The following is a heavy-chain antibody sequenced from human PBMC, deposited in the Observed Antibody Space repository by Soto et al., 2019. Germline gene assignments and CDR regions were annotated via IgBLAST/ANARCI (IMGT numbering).Heavy chain of an antibody. CDR2: FDPEDGET. D-gene: IGHD6-19*01. Sequence: ASVKVSCKASGYTFTYRYLHWVRQAPGKGLEWMGCFDPEDGETNYAQKFQGRVTMTEDTSTDTAYMELSSLRSEDTAVYYCATVRAVAGRRDFDYWGQGALVTVSS. J-gene: IGHJ4*02. V-gene: IGHV1-24*01. CDR1: GYTFTYRY. CDR3: ATVRAVAGRRDFDY.